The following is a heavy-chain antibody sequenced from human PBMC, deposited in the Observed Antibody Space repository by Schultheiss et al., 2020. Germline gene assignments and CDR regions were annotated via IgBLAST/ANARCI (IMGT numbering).Heavy chain of an antibody. V-gene: IGHV1-18*01. J-gene: IGHJ6*02. CDR1: GYIFTTYG. Sequence: ASVKVSCKASGYIFTTYGLSWVRQAPGQGLEWMGWISPYNGNTNYAQSLQGRVTMTTDTSTSTAYMELRSLRSDDTAVYYCARVKTTRSLIVVVWCMDVWGQGTTVTVSS. CDR3: ARVKTTRSLIVVVWCMDV. D-gene: IGHD3-22*01. CDR2: ISPYNGNT.